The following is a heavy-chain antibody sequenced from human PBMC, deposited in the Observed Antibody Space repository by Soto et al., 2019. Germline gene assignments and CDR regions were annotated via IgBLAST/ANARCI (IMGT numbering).Heavy chain of an antibody. CDR2: MSYDGNNK. J-gene: IGHJ4*02. V-gene: IGHV3-30-3*01. D-gene: IGHD2-2*01. Sequence: QVQLVESGGGVVQPGRSLRLSCAASGFTFSSYAMHWVRQAPGKGLEWVAVMSYDGNNKYYADSVKGRFTISRDNSKNSLYLQMNSLRAEDTAVYYCARARLDTPALDYWGQGTLVTVSS. CDR1: GFTFSSYA. CDR3: ARARLDTPALDY.